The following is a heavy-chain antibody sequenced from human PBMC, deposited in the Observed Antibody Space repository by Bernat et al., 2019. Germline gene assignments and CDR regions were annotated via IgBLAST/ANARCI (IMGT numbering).Heavy chain of an antibody. V-gene: IGHV4-39*01. CDR2: IYYSGAT. CDR3: ARHSHYYYQMDV. J-gene: IGHJ6*03. Sequence: QVQLQESGPGLVKPSETLSLTCTVSGGSISSYNWGWIRQPPGKGLEFIGSIYYSGATYYNPSLKSRVTISVDTSKNQFSLRLSSVTAADTAVYYCARHSHYYYQMDVWGKGTTVTVSS. CDR1: GGSISSYN.